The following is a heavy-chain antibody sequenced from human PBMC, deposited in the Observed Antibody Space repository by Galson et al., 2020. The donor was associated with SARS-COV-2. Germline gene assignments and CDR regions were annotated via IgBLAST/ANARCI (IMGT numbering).Heavy chain of an antibody. J-gene: IGHJ3*02. CDR2: VFTSGST. CDR3: ARDTKWESGASEI. V-gene: IGHV4-61*02. D-gene: IGHD1-26*01. CDR1: GGSISNGSYY. Sequence: SETLSLTCAVSGGSISNGSYYWSWIRQPAGKGLEWIGRVFTSGSTNYNPSLKSRVTVSLDTSKNQFSLKLTSVTAADTAMYYCARDTKWESGASEIWGQGTMVTVSS.